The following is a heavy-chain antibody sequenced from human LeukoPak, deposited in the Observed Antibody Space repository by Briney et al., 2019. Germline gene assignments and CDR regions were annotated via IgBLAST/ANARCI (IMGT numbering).Heavy chain of an antibody. Sequence: SETLSLTCTVSGGSISSYYWSWIRQPPGKGLEWIGYIYYSGSTNYNPSLKSRVTISVDTSKNQFSLKLSSVTAADTAVYYCANVRSDQLRYFDYWGQGTLVTVSS. CDR1: GGSISSYY. CDR3: ANVRSDQLRYFDY. J-gene: IGHJ4*02. CDR2: IYYSGST. V-gene: IGHV4-59*01. D-gene: IGHD3-9*01.